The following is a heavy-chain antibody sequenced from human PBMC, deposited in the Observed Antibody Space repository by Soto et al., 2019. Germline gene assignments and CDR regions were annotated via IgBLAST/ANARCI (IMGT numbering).Heavy chain of an antibody. CDR1: GGSFSGYY. CDR2: INHSGST. D-gene: IGHD3-10*01. Sequence: QVQLQQWGAGLLKPSETLSLTCAVYGGSFSGYYWSWIRQPPGKGVEWIGEINHSGSTNYNPSLKSRVTISVDTSKNQFSLKLSSVTAADTAVYYCARGRALLLWFGEYNWFDPWGQGTLVTVSS. J-gene: IGHJ5*02. CDR3: ARGRALLLWFGEYNWFDP. V-gene: IGHV4-34*01.